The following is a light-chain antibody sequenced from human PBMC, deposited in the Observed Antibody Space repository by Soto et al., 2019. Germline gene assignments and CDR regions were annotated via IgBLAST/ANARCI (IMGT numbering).Light chain of an antibody. CDR1: NSNIGNNY. Sequence: QSVLTQAPSASGNPGQTVTISCSGTNSNIGNNYVYWYQHLPGTAPRLLIYGNNQRPSGVPDRFSGSKSGTSASLAISGLRSEDEATYYCATWDGSLSGVVFGGGTELTVL. V-gene: IGLV1-47*01. CDR3: ATWDGSLSGVV. J-gene: IGLJ2*01. CDR2: GNN.